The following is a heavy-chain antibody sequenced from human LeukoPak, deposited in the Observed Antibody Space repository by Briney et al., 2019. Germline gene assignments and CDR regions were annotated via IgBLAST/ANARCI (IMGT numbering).Heavy chain of an antibody. D-gene: IGHD4-23*01. CDR2: FDPEDGET. V-gene: IGHV1-24*01. J-gene: IGHJ6*02. CDR3: ATGVVRKSHYYYYYGMDV. CDR1: GYTLTELS. Sequence: GASVKVSCKVSGYTLTELSMHWVRQAPGKGLEWMGGFDPEDGETIYAQKFQGRVTMTEDTSTDTAYMELSSLRSEDTAVYYCATGVVRKSHYYYYYGMDVWGQGTTVTVSS.